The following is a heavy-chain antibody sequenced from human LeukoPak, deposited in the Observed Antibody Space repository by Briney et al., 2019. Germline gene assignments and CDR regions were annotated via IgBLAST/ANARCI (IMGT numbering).Heavy chain of an antibody. Sequence: PSETLSLTCAVYGGSFSGYYWSWIRQPPGKGLEWIGYIYFSGSTNYNPSLESRVSMSLDTSKTQFSLKLRSVTAADTAVYYCARYVRNRGTFYLDYWGQGTLVTVSS. CDR3: ARYVRNRGTFYLDY. CDR1: GGSFSGYY. V-gene: IGHV4-59*01. J-gene: IGHJ4*02. CDR2: IYFSGST. D-gene: IGHD1-26*01.